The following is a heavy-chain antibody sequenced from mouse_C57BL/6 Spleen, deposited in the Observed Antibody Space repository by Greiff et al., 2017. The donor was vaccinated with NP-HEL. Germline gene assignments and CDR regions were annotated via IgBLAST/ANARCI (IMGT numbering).Heavy chain of an antibody. CDR3: AREDGDYAFAY. Sequence: QVQLQQSGAELVRPGTSVKVSCKASGYAFTNYLIECVKQRPGQGLEWIGVINPGSGGTNYNEKFKGKATLTADKSSSTAYMQLSSLTSEDSAVYFCAREDGDYAFAYWGQGTLVTVSA. J-gene: IGHJ3*01. V-gene: IGHV1-54*01. D-gene: IGHD2-4*01. CDR1: GYAFTNYL. CDR2: INPGSGGT.